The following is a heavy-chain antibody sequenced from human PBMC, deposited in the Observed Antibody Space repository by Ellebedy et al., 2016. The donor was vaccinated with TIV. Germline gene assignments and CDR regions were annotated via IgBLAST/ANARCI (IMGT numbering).Heavy chain of an antibody. J-gene: IGHJ6*02. CDR2: IYGSET. D-gene: IGHD2-2*02. Sequence: GESLKISCVGSEFTVNDYYMSWVRQAPGKGLEWVSVIYGSETWYLDSVKGRFTISRDNSQNMLYLQMNSLRADDTAVYYCARAGCGSSNCYREYYGMDVWGQGATVTVPS. CDR1: EFTVNDYY. V-gene: IGHV3-53*01. CDR3: ARAGCGSSNCYREYYGMDV.